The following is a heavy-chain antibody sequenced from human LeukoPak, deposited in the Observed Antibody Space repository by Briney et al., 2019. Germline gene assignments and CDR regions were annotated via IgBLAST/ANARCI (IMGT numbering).Heavy chain of an antibody. CDR3: ARDPYGDYVNYQLAGDLFDY. Sequence: LSLTCSVSGYSISSGYYWGWVRPAPGKGLEWISYISSSGDTIFYADSVKGRFTISRDNAKNSLYLQMNSLRADDTAVYYCARDPYGDYVNYQLAGDLFDYWGQGTLVTVSS. V-gene: IGHV3-11*04. CDR1: GYSISSGYY. CDR2: ISSSGDTI. D-gene: IGHD4-17*01. J-gene: IGHJ4*02.